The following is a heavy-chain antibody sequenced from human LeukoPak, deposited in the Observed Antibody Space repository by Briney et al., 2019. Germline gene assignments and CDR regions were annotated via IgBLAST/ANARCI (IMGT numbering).Heavy chain of an antibody. J-gene: IGHJ4*02. V-gene: IGHV1-8*02. D-gene: IGHD6-13*01. CDR2: MNPNSGNT. Sequence: ASVKVSCKASGYTFTSYDINWVRQATGQGLEWMGWMNPNSGNTGYAQKFQGRVTMTRDMSTSTVYMELSSLRSEDTAVYYCARSRGAAAGTEVAYWGQGTLVTVSS. CDR3: ARSRGAAAGTEVAY. CDR1: GYTFTSYD.